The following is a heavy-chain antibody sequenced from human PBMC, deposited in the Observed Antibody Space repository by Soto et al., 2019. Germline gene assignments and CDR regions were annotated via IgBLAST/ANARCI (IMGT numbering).Heavy chain of an antibody. D-gene: IGHD5-18*01. CDR2: TYYRSKWYN. Sequence: SQTLSLTCAISRDSVSSNSAAWNWIRQSPSRGLEWLGRTYYRSKWYNDYAVSVKSRITINPDTSKNQFSLQLNSVTPEDTAVYYCAYSYGFGDYYYYYGMDVWGQGTTVTVS. J-gene: IGHJ6*02. V-gene: IGHV6-1*01. CDR1: RDSVSSNSAA. CDR3: AYSYGFGDYYYYYGMDV.